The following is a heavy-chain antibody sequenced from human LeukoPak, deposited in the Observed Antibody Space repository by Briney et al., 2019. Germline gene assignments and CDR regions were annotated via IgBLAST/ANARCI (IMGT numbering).Heavy chain of an antibody. CDR3: ATDMVTGYYYYYMDV. CDR2: INTDGSST. J-gene: IGHJ6*03. V-gene: IGHV3-74*01. D-gene: IGHD4-23*01. CDR1: GFTFSSYW. Sequence: PGGSLRLSCAASGFTFSSYWMHWVRQAPGKGLVWVSRINTDGSSTSYADSVKGRFTISRDNTKNTLYLQMNSLRADDTAVYYCATDMVTGYYYYYMDVWGKGTTVTVSS.